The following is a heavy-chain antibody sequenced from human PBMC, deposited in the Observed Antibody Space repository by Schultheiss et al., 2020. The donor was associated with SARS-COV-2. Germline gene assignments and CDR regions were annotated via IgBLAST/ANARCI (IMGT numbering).Heavy chain of an antibody. J-gene: IGHJ3*02. CDR2: IYWNGDK. V-gene: IGHV2-5*01. Sequence: SGPTLVKPTETLTLTCTVSGFSLSNARMGVSCIRQPPGKALEWLAHIYWNGDKRYSPSLNSRLTITEDASKNQVVFTMTNMDPVDTATYYCAHSNVPNDAFDIWGQGTMVTVAS. D-gene: IGHD2-2*01. CDR3: AHSNVPNDAFDI. CDR1: GFSLSNARMG.